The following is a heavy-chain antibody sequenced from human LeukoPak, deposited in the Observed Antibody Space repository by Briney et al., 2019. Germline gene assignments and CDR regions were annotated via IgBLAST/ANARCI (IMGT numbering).Heavy chain of an antibody. D-gene: IGHD3-3*01. V-gene: IGHV1-46*01. CDR1: GYTFTSYY. CDR2: INPSGGST. CDR3: ARDSLPGYDFWSGYSLPSINWFDP. Sequence: GASVKVSCKASGYTFTSYYMHWVRQAPGQGLEWMGIINPSGGSTSYAQKFQGRVTMTRDTSTSTVYMELSSLRSEDTAVYYCARDSLPGYDFWSGYSLPSINWFDPWGQGTLVTVSS. J-gene: IGHJ5*02.